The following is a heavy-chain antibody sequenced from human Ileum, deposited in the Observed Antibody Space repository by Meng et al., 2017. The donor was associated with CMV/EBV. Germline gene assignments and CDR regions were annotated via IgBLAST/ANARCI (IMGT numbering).Heavy chain of an antibody. D-gene: IGHD2-15*01. J-gene: IGHJ4*02. CDR2: IYYSGSP. Sequence: VKRQESGPGLVKPSQTLSLNCPVSGGSITSGNYYWSWIRQPPGRGLEWIGYIYYSGSPYYKPSLKSRVTISLDTSKNQFSLNLRSVTATDSAVYYCVRQVVAASFDYWGQGALVTVSS. V-gene: IGHV4-30-4*08. CDR1: GGSITSGNYY. CDR3: VRQVVAASFDY.